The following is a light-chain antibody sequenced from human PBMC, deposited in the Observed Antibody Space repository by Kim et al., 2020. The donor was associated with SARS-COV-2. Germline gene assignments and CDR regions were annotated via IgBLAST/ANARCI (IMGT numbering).Light chain of an antibody. Sequence: SSELTQDPAVSVALGQTVRITCQGDSLRSHYATWYQQKPGQAPLLVIHGKNNQPSGIPDRFSGSRSGNTASLTITGAQAENEADYYCNAQDSSTSPVENVFGAGTKVTVL. CDR2: GKN. CDR3: NAQDSSTSPVENV. V-gene: IGLV3-19*01. CDR1: SLRSHY. J-gene: IGLJ1*01.